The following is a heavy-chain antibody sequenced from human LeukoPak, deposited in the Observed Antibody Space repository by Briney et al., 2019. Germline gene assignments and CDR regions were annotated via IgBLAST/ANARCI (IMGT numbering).Heavy chain of an antibody. Sequence: GGSLRLSCVVSGFTFSSYWMSWVRQAPGQGLEWVANMKQDGSEKYYVDSVKGRFTISRDNAKNSLYLQMNSLRAEDTAVYYCVALFVDTAMGDYWGQGTLVTVSS. CDR3: VALFVDTAMGDY. V-gene: IGHV3-7*01. D-gene: IGHD5-18*01. CDR2: MKQDGSEK. J-gene: IGHJ4*02. CDR1: GFTFSSYW.